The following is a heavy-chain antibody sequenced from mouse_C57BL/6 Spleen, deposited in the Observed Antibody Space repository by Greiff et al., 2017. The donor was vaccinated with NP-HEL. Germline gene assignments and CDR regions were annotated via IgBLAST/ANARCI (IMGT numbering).Heavy chain of an antibody. D-gene: IGHD2-5*01. CDR2: ISSGGSYT. J-gene: IGHJ2*01. CDR3: ARDYSNYFDY. V-gene: IGHV5-6*01. CDR1: GFTFSSYG. Sequence: EVKVVESGGALVKPGGSLKLSCAASGFTFSSYGMSWVRQTPDKRLEWVATISSGGSYTYYPDSVKGRFTISRDNAKNTLYLQMSSLKSEDTAMYYCARDYSNYFDYWGQGTTLTVSS.